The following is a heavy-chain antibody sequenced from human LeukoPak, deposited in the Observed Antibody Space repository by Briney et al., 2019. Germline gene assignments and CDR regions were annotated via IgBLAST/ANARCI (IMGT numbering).Heavy chain of an antibody. CDR1: GFSFSGYA. Sequence: PGGSLRLSCAASGFSFSGYAVSWVRQAPGKGLEWVSVISGSGGSTYYADSVKGRFTLSRDNSKNTLFLQLNSLRAEDTAVYYCAKDRGYCTGGSCYSDYWGQGTLVTVSS. CDR3: AKDRGYCTGGSCYSDY. V-gene: IGHV3-23*01. J-gene: IGHJ4*02. CDR2: ISGSGGST. D-gene: IGHD2-15*01.